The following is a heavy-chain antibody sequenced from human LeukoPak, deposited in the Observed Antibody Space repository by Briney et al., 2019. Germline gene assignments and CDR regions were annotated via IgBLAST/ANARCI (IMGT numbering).Heavy chain of an antibody. CDR2: LSFDGSNE. CDR1: GFSLSSFS. CDR3: ASPFDY. J-gene: IGHJ4*02. Sequence: GGSLRLSYAASGFSLSSFSMHWVRQAPGKGLEWVAVLSFDGSNEYYADSVKGRFTISRDNTKNTLYLQMNSLRAEDTVVYYCASPFDYWGQGTLVTVSS. V-gene: IGHV3-30-3*01.